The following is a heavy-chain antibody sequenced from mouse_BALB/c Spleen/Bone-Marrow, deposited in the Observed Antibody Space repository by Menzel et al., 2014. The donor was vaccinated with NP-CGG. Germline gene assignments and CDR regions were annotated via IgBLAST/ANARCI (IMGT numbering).Heavy chain of an antibody. Sequence: EVHLVEPGGDLVMPGGSLKLSCAASGFTFSSSGMSWVRQTPDKRLEWVATFSSRGSYTYYPDSLKGRFTISRDIAKNTLYQQMSSRKSEDTAVYYCASHELHGDAMDYWGQGTSVTVSS. V-gene: IGHV5-6*01. CDR1: GFTFSSSG. J-gene: IGHJ4*01. D-gene: IGHD1-2*01. CDR3: ASHELHGDAMDY. CDR2: FSSRGSYT.